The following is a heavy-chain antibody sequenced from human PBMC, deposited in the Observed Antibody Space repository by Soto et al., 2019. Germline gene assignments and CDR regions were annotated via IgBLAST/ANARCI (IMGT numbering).Heavy chain of an antibody. CDR2: INPNSGGT. CDR3: ARELGLYCSGGSCHFGYFDY. J-gene: IGHJ4*02. V-gene: IGHV1-2*04. D-gene: IGHD2-15*01. CDR1: GYTFTGYY. Sequence: QVQLVQSGAEVKKPGASVKVSCKASGYTFTGYYMHWVRQAPGQGLEWMGWINPNSGGTNYAQKFQGWVTMTRDTSISTAYMELSRLRSDDTAVYYCARELGLYCSGGSCHFGYFDYWGQGTLVTVSS.